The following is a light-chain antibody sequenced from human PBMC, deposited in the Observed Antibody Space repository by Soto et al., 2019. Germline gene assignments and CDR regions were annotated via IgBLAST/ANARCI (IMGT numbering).Light chain of an antibody. J-gene: IGKJ2*01. CDR2: GAS. CDR1: QSINNY. Sequence: DIPVTQSPSSLSASVGDSVTITCRASQSINNYLKWYQQKPGEAPRLLIYGASTVQSGVPSRFSGSGFGTDFTLTISSLQPEDFATYYCQQSYSPPYIFGQGTKLEIK. V-gene: IGKV1-39*01. CDR3: QQSYSPPYI.